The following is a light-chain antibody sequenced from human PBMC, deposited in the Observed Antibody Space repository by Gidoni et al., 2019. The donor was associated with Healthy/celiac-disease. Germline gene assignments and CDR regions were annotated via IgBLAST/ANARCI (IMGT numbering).Light chain of an antibody. Sequence: DIQLTQSPSFLSASVGDRGTITCRASQGISSDLAWYQQRPGKAPKLLIYAASTLQSGVPSSFSGSGSGTEFTLTISSLQPEDFATYYCQQLNSYPWTFGQGTKVEIK. J-gene: IGKJ1*01. CDR2: AAS. CDR3: QQLNSYPWT. CDR1: QGISSD. V-gene: IGKV1-9*01.